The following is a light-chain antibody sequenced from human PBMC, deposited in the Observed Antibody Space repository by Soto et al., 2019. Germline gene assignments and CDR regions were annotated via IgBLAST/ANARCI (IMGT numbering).Light chain of an antibody. CDR1: QDINKW. Sequence: DIQMTQSPSSVSASVGDRVTITCRASQDINKWLAWYQQKPGLAPNLVIYTASRLHGGGPSRFSGSASGTDFTLTISSLQPEDVAPYYSPESKSLPLTFGRRIKV. V-gene: IGKV1-12*01. CDR3: PESKSLPLT. J-gene: IGKJ4*01. CDR2: TAS.